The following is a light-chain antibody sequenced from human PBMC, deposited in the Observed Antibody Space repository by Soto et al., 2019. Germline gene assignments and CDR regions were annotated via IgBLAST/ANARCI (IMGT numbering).Light chain of an antibody. CDR2: DVN. J-gene: IGLJ3*02. CDR3: CSYAGSYTWV. V-gene: IGLV2-11*01. Sequence: QSALTQPRSVSGSPGQSVTISCTGTSSDVGRYNYVSWYQGHPGKAPKVMINDVNKRPSGVTDRFSGSKSGNTASLTISGLQDDDEADYYCCSYAGSYTWVFGGGTKLTVL. CDR1: SSDVGRYNY.